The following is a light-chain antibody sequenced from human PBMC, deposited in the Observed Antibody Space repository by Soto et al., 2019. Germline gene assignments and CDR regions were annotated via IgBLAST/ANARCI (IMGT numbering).Light chain of an antibody. CDR2: GAS. V-gene: IGKV3-20*01. Sequence: EIVLTQSPGTLSLSPGERATLSCRASQSVSSSYLAWYQQKPGQAPRLLIYGASSRATGIPDRFSGSGSGTDFTLTISRLEPEDFAVYYSQQYGSSPETFGKGHKVEIK. CDR1: QSVSSSY. J-gene: IGKJ1*01. CDR3: QQYGSSPET.